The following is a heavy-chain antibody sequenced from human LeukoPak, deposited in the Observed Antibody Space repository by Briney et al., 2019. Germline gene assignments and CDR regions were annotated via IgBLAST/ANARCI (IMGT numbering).Heavy chain of an antibody. CDR2: INHSGST. CDR3: ASSAYCGGDCYRWFDP. Sequence: SETLSLTCAVYGGSFSGYYWSWIRQPPGKGLEWIGEINHSGSTNYNPSLKSRVTISVDTSKNQFSLKLSSVTAADTAVYYCASSAYCGGDCYRWFDPSGQGTLVTVSS. CDR1: GGSFSGYY. J-gene: IGHJ5*02. D-gene: IGHD2-21*02. V-gene: IGHV4-34*01.